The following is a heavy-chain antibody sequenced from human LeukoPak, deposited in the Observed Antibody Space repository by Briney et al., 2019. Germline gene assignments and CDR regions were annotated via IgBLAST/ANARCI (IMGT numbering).Heavy chain of an antibody. D-gene: IGHD3-9*01. CDR1: GFTFSSYA. Sequence: GGSLRLSCAASGFTFSSYAMSWVRQAPGKGLEWVSAISGSGGSTYYADSVKGRFTISRDNSKNTLYLQMNSLGAEDTAVYYCAKTSSKYYDILTGWRDWGQGTLVTVSS. V-gene: IGHV3-23*01. CDR3: AKTSSKYYDILTGWRD. J-gene: IGHJ4*02. CDR2: ISGSGGST.